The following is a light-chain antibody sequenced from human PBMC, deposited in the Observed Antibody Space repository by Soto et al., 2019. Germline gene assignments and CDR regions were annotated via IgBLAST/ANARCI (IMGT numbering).Light chain of an antibody. CDR3: QQYGSSLLT. Sequence: EIVLTQSPCTLSLSPGERATLSCRASQSISNRYLAWYQQKGGQAPRLLIYGASTRATGIADRFSGSGSGTDFTLAISRLEAEDFAVYYCQQYGSSLLTFGGGTKVEIK. V-gene: IGKV3-20*01. J-gene: IGKJ4*01. CDR2: GAS. CDR1: QSISNRY.